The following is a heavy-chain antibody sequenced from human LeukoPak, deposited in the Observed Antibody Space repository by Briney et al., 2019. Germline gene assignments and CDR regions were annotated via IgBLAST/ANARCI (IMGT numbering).Heavy chain of an antibody. J-gene: IGHJ1*01. Sequence: ASETLSLTCSVSGDSVSRSDSYWDWIRQPPGKGLEWIGTIYYSGRTYYSPSLKRRVTLSVDTSSNQFSLNLRSVTAADTAVYYCARRRYYDGSGYLEWGQGTLLSVSS. CDR2: IYYSGRT. CDR3: ARRRYYDGSGYLE. V-gene: IGHV4-39*01. CDR1: GDSVSRSDSY. D-gene: IGHD3-22*01.